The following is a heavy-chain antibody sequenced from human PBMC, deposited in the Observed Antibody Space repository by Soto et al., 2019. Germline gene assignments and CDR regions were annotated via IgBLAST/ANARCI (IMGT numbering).Heavy chain of an antibody. CDR2: FDPEDGET. D-gene: IGHD4-17*01. V-gene: IGHV1-24*01. J-gene: IGHJ3*02. CDR1: GYTLTELS. Sequence: ASVKVSCKVSGYTLTELSMHWVRQAPGKGLEWMGGFDPEDGETIYAQKFQGRVTMTEDTSTDTAYMELSSLRSEDTAVYYCATCTVTTIYDVDTFLDIWGQGTMVTVSS. CDR3: ATCTVTTIYDVDTFLDI.